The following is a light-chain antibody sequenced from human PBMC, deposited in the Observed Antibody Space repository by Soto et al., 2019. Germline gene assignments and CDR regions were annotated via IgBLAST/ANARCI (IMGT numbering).Light chain of an antibody. Sequence: EIVLTQSPGTLSLSPGERATLSCRASQSVSSSYLAWCQQKPGRAPRLLIYGASSRATGIPDRFSGSGSGTDFTLTISRLEPEDFAVYYCQQCGSSPPYTFGQGTKLEIK. CDR1: QSVSSSY. CDR3: QQCGSSPPYT. CDR2: GAS. J-gene: IGKJ2*01. V-gene: IGKV3-20*01.